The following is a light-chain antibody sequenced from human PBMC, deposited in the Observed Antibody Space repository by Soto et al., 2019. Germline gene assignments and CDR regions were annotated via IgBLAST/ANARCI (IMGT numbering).Light chain of an antibody. CDR2: DAS. V-gene: IGKV3-11*01. CDR3: QQRNSWPLT. J-gene: IGKJ4*01. Sequence: EIVLTQSPDTLSLSPGERATLSCRASQSVRAYLAWYQQKPGQAPRLLIYDASNRATGIPARFSGSGSGTDFTLTISSLEPEDFAVYYCQQRNSWPLTFGGGTKVDIK. CDR1: QSVRAY.